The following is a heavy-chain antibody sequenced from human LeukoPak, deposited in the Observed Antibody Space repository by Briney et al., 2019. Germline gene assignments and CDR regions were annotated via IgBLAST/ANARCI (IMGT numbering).Heavy chain of an antibody. D-gene: IGHD6-19*01. Sequence: GGSLRLSCAASGFTFSSYGMHWVRQAPGKGLEWVAVISYDGSNKYYADSVKGRFTISRDNSKNTLYLQMNSLRAEDTAVYYCARDSLASSGWYYCFDYWGQGTLVTVSS. CDR3: ARDSLASSGWYYCFDY. CDR2: ISYDGSNK. J-gene: IGHJ4*02. V-gene: IGHV3-30*03. CDR1: GFTFSSYG.